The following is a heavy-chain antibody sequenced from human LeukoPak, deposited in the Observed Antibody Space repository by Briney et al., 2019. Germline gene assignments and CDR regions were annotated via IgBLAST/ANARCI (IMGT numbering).Heavy chain of an antibody. CDR2: INAGNGNT. D-gene: IGHD3-10*01. CDR3: ARDALYEFGEFHFDY. CDR1: GYTFTSYA. V-gene: IGHV1-3*01. J-gene: IGHJ4*02. Sequence: ASVKVSCKASGYTFTSYAMHWGRQAPGQRLEWMGWINAGNGNTKYSQKFQGRVTITRDTSASTAHMELSSLRSEDTAVYYCARDALYEFGEFHFDYWGQGTLVTVSS.